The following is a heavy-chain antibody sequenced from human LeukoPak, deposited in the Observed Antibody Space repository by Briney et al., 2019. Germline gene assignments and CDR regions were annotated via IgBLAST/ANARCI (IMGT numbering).Heavy chain of an antibody. V-gene: IGHV4-4*07. Sequence: PSETLSLTCTVSGGSISSYYWSWIRQPAGKGLEWIGRIYTSGSTNYNPSLKGRVTMSVDTSKNQFSLKLSSVTAADTAVYYCARGSGYDDPNYYYYYMDVWGKGTTVTISS. CDR2: IYTSGST. CDR3: ARGSGYDDPNYYYYYMDV. J-gene: IGHJ6*03. CDR1: GGSISSYY. D-gene: IGHD5-12*01.